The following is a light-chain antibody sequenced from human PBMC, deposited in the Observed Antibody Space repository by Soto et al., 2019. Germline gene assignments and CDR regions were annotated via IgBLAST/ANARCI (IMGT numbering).Light chain of an antibody. CDR3: QQYYTSPPT. CDR2: WAS. J-gene: IGKJ1*01. CDR1: QSILYSSNNRNY. Sequence: DIVMTQSPDSLAVSLGERATINCKSSQSILYSSNNRNYLAWYQQKPGQPPKLLIYWASTREFGVPDRFSGSGSGTDFTLTISSLQAEDVAVYFCQQYYTSPPTFGQGTKGEI. V-gene: IGKV4-1*01.